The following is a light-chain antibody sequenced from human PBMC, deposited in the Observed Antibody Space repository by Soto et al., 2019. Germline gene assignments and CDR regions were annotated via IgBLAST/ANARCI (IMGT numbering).Light chain of an antibody. V-gene: IGKV2-28*01. J-gene: IGKJ5*01. Sequence: DIVMTQSPLSLPVTPGEPSSISCSSIQILLNSNWNIYLGWYLQKPGQSPQILIHLGSNRASGVPDRFSGSGSGTDFTLNISRVETDDVGIYYCMQSTQLPPTFGQGTRLEIK. CDR3: MQSTQLPPT. CDR1: QILLNSNWNIY. CDR2: LGS.